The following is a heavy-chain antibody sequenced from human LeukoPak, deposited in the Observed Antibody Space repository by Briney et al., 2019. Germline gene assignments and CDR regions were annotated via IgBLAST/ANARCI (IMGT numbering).Heavy chain of an antibody. CDR3: ANSYDGKIVPFGN. J-gene: IGHJ4*02. D-gene: IGHD4-23*01. Sequence: SETLSLTCTVPDGSISNSFWNWVRQPPGKGLEWIAYIHTSGSTNYNPAFKSRVTLSVDTSKSQFSLRLSSVTASDTAVYYCANSYDGKIVPFGNWGQGTLVTVSS. CDR1: DGSISNSF. CDR2: IHTSGST. V-gene: IGHV4-4*09.